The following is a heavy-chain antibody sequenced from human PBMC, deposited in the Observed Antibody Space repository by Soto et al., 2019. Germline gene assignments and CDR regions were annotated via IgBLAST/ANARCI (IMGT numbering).Heavy chain of an antibody. J-gene: IGHJ4*02. V-gene: IGHV2-26*01. D-gene: IGHD3-16*01. CDR3: AQKYDYVCF. CDR1: GVSLSNSRVG. CDR2: IFSSDDK. Sequence: SGPTLVNPTETLTLTCTVSGVSLSNSRVGVSWIRQPPGKALEWLAHIFSSDDKSYNTSLKSRLTISKDTSKSQVVLSMTNMEPVDTPKYYCAQKYDYVCFWGQGTQFTVSS.